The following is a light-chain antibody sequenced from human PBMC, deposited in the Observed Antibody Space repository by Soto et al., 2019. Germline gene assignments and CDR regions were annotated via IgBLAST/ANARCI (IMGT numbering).Light chain of an antibody. CDR2: GAF. V-gene: IGKV3-20*01. CDR1: QSVSSKY. J-gene: IGKJ1*01. Sequence: IAITQSQATRSVSPGERATFSCRASQSVSSKYLAWYQQKPGQAPRLLIYGAFNRATGIPDRFSGSGSGTDFTLTISRMQHEDFAVYCCQQYGSSTRTFGQGTKVDIK. CDR3: QQYGSSTRT.